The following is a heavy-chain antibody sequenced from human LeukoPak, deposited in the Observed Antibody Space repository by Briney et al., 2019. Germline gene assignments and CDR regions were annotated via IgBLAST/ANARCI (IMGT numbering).Heavy chain of an antibody. Sequence: KPSETLSLTCAVYGGSFSGYYWSWIRQPPGKGLEWIGEINHSGSTNYNPSLKSRVTISVDTSKNQFSLKLSSVTAADTAVYYCASTITMIVGGAFDIWGQGTTVTVSS. V-gene: IGHV4-34*01. CDR3: ASTITMIVGGAFDI. CDR2: INHSGST. J-gene: IGHJ3*02. CDR1: GGSFSGYY. D-gene: IGHD3-22*01.